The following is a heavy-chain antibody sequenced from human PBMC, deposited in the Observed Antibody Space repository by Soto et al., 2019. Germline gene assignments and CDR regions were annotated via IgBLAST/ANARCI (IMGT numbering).Heavy chain of an antibody. CDR3: ARDGSSRGLWLGPDS. CDR2: ISDDGTNK. Sequence: QPGGSLRLSCAASGFSFSGYAMHCVRQAPGKGLEWVAVISDDGTNKHYADSVKGRFTISRDNSKNTLYLQMNSLRAEDTALYYCARDGSSRGLWLGPDSWGQGTQVTVSS. CDR1: GFSFSGYA. J-gene: IGHJ4*02. V-gene: IGHV3-30-3*01. D-gene: IGHD5-18*01.